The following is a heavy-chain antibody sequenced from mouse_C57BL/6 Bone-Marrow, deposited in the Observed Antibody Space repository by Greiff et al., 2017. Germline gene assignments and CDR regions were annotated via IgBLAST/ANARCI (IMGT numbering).Heavy chain of an antibody. CDR2: IDPENGDT. CDR3: TLYYFSFAY. CDR1: GFNIKDDY. V-gene: IGHV14-4*01. D-gene: IGHD1-1*02. J-gene: IGHJ3*01. Sequence: EVQLQQSGAELVRPGASVKLSCTASGFNIKDDYMHWVKQRPEQGLEWIGWIDPENGDTEYASKFQGKATITADTSSNTAYLQLSSLTSEDTAVYCCTLYYFSFAYWGQGTLVTVAA.